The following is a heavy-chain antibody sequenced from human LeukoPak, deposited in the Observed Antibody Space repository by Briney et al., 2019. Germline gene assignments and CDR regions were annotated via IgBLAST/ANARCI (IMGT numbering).Heavy chain of an antibody. CDR1: GFSFTSYW. V-gene: IGHV5-51*01. CDR2: IYTVDSDT. J-gene: IGHJ4*02. Sequence: GESLKISCKGSGFSFTSYWIGWFCQMPEKGLECMGFIYTVDSDTKYNPAFQRQITISVDKSINTAYLQWSSLKASDAAIYYCARGGSGWYFDYWGQGSLVTVSS. D-gene: IGHD6-19*01. CDR3: ARGGSGWYFDY.